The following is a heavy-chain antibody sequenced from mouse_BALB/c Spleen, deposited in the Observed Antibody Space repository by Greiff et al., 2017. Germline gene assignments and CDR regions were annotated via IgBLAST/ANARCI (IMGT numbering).Heavy chain of an antibody. D-gene: IGHD2-3*01. V-gene: IGHV2-2*02. CDR2: IWSGGST. CDR1: GFSLTSYG. Sequence: VQLQQSGPGLVQPSQSLSITCTVSGFSLTSYGVHWVRQSPGKGLEWLGVIWSGGSTDYNAAFISRLSISKDNSKSQVFFKMNSLQANDTAIYYCARNDGYPAYWGQGTLVTVSA. J-gene: IGHJ3*01. CDR3: ARNDGYPAY.